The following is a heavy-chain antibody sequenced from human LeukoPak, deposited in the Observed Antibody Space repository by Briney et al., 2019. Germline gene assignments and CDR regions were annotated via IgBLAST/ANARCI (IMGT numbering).Heavy chain of an antibody. CDR2: INYGGDT. J-gene: IGHJ6*03. Sequence: SETLSLTRGVDGGSFSGYDWSWVRQPPGKGLEWIGEINYGGDTNYNPSLKSRVTISVDTSKNQFSLKVRSVTAADTAVYYCARGLGWKVTPMGLFYMDVWGEGATVTVSS. CDR1: GGSFSGYD. D-gene: IGHD6-19*01. CDR3: ARGLGWKVTPMGLFYMDV. V-gene: IGHV4-34*01.